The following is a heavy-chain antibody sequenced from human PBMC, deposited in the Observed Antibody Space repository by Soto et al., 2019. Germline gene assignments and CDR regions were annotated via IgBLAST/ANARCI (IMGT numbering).Heavy chain of an antibody. V-gene: IGHV3-23*01. CDR3: LKSPLGYCSGGSCYPPHYFDY. CDR1: GFTFSNYA. Sequence: EVQLLDSGGGLVQPGGSLRLSCAASGFTFSNYAMSWVRQAPGKGLEWVSGVGGSGDSTYYADSVKGRFTISRDNSKDTLYLQMNSLRAEDTAVYYCLKSPLGYCSGGSCYPPHYFDYWGQGTLVTVSS. CDR2: VGGSGDST. J-gene: IGHJ4*02. D-gene: IGHD2-15*01.